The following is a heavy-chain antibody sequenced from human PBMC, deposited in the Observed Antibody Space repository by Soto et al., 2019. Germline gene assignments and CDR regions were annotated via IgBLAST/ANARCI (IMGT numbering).Heavy chain of an antibody. Sequence: GGSLRLSCAASGSTFSSYAMSWVRQAPGKGLEWVSAISGSGASTYYADSVKGRFTISRDNSKNTLYLQMNSLRAEDTAVYYCAKDLGDFWSGSLQTHFDYWGQGTLVTVSS. J-gene: IGHJ4*02. V-gene: IGHV3-23*01. CDR1: GSTFSSYA. CDR3: AKDLGDFWSGSLQTHFDY. CDR2: ISGSGAST. D-gene: IGHD3-3*01.